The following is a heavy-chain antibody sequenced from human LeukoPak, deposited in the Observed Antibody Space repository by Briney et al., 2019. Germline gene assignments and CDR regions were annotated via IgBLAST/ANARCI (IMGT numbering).Heavy chain of an antibody. CDR2: ISSSSSYI. CDR3: VRVKVSYFDY. CDR1: GFPLSSYS. Sequence: PGGSLRLSCAASGFPLSSYSINWLRQAPGKGLEWVSYISSSSSYIYYVDSVKGRFTVSRDNAKNSLFLQMNSPRAEDTAVYYCVRVKVSYFDYWGQGALVSVSS. J-gene: IGHJ4*02. D-gene: IGHD3-10*01. V-gene: IGHV3-21*05.